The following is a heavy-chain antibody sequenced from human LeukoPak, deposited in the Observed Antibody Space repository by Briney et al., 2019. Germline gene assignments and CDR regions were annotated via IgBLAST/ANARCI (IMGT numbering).Heavy chain of an antibody. CDR2: ISAYNGNT. CDR1: GYTFTSYG. Sequence: GASVKVSRKASGYTFTSYGISWVRQAPGQGLEWMGWISAYNGNTNYAQKLQGRVTMTTDTSTSTAYMELRSLRSDDTAVYYCARVPAAVANEWRYFDYWGQGTLVTVSS. D-gene: IGHD2-2*01. V-gene: IGHV1-18*01. CDR3: ARVPAAVANEWRYFDY. J-gene: IGHJ4*02.